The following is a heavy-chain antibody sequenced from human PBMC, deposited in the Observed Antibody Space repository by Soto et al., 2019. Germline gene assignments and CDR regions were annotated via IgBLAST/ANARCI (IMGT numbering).Heavy chain of an antibody. Sequence: EVQLLESGGGLVQPGGSLRLSCAASGFTFDSYAMNWVRQAPGKGLEWVSVISASGGNTHYADSVKGRFTISRDNSKNILYLEMSSMRDEDTAVYCCGKKVLTGNDDDWFDPWGQGTLVTVSA. CDR3: GKKVLTGNDDDWFDP. V-gene: IGHV3-23*01. J-gene: IGHJ5*02. CDR2: ISASGGNT. D-gene: IGHD2-8*02. CDR1: GFTFDSYA.